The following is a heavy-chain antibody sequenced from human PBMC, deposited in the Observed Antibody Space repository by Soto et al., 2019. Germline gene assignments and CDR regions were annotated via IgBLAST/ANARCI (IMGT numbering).Heavy chain of an antibody. D-gene: IGHD2-2*01. Sequence: ESGGGLVQPGGSLRLSCTVSGFTFSSYSMNWVRQGPGKGLEWVSYISSSGSTMYYADSVKGRFTISRDNAKNSLYLEMNSLRDEDTAVYYCARGSSDFWGQGTLVTVSS. CDR2: ISSSGSTM. J-gene: IGHJ4*02. CDR3: ARGSSDF. V-gene: IGHV3-48*02. CDR1: GFTFSSYS.